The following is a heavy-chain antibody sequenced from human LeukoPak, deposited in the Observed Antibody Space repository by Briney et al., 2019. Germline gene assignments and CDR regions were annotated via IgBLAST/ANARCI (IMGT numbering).Heavy chain of an antibody. V-gene: IGHV1-18*01. CDR1: GYTFTSYG. CDR2: ISAYNGNT. J-gene: IGHJ5*02. D-gene: IGHD6-13*01. CDR3: ARSYGGDSSSWDNWFDP. Sequence: ASVKVSCKASGYTFTSYGISWVRQAPGQGLEWMGWISAYNGNTNYAQKLQGRVTMTTDTSTSTAYMELRSLRSDDTAVYYCARSYGGDSSSWDNWFDPWGQGTLVTVSS.